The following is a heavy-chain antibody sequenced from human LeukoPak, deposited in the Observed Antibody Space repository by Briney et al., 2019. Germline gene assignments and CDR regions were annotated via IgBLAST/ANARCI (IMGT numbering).Heavy chain of an antibody. CDR1: GYTFTSYG. J-gene: IGHJ4*02. D-gene: IGHD5-18*01. CDR3: ARDVDTAYYFDY. CDR2: ISAYNGNT. V-gene: IGHV1-18*01. Sequence: ASVKVSCKASGYTFTSYGISWVRQAPGQGLEWMGWISAYNGNTNYAQKLQGRVTMTTDTSTSTAYMELGSLRSDDTAVCYCARDVDTAYYFDYWGQGTLVTVSS.